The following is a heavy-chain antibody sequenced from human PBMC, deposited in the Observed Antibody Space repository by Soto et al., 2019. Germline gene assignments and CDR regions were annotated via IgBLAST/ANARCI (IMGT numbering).Heavy chain of an antibody. CDR3: ARTRSAWSDFRYDSLDV. Sequence: QVQLVESGGGVVQPGRSLRLSCAASGFTFNSYGMHWVRQGPGNGLEWVAFISYDSTKTYYADSVKGRFTISRDNSNSALYVQMNSLTGEDTAVYYCARTRSAWSDFRYDSLDVWGQGTTVTVSS. V-gene: IGHV3-30*03. CDR1: GFTFNSYG. J-gene: IGHJ6*02. CDR2: ISYDSTKT. D-gene: IGHD5-12*01.